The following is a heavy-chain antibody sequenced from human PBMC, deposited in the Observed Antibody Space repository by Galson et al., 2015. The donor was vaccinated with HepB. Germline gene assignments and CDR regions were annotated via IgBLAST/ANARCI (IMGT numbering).Heavy chain of an antibody. D-gene: IGHD2-2*02. V-gene: IGHV1-2*02. Sequence: SVKVSCKASGYTFTGYYMHWVRQAPGQGLEWMGWINPNSGGTNYAQKFQGRVTMTRDTSISTAYMGLSRLRSDDTAVYYCARGGVCSSTSCYILDYWGQGTLVTVSS. CDR3: ARGGVCSSTSCYILDY. J-gene: IGHJ4*02. CDR2: INPNSGGT. CDR1: GYTFTGYY.